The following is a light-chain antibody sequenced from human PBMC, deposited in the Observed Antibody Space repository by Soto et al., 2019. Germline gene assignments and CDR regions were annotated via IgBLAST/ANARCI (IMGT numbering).Light chain of an antibody. V-gene: IGKV1-5*01. Sequence: DIQMTQSPSTLFASVGDRVTITCRASQSINRWLAWYQQTPGKAPKLLIYDAATLETGVPSRFSGSGSGTEFTHTISSLQPDDFATYFCQQYNNYSPGATFGQGTKVEVK. CDR1: QSINRW. CDR3: QQYNNYSPGAT. J-gene: IGKJ1*01. CDR2: DAA.